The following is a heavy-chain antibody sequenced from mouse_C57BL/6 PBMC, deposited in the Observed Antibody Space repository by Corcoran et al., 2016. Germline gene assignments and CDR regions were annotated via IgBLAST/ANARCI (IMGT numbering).Heavy chain of an antibody. CDR1: GYTFTTYG. J-gene: IGHJ1*03. CDR2: INTYSGVP. D-gene: IGHD1-1*01. CDR3: ASHYYGSSYWYCDV. V-gene: IGHV9-3*01. Sequence: QIQLVQSGPELKKPGETVKISCKASGYTFTTYGMSWVKQAPGKGLKWMGWINTYSGVPTYADDFKGRFAFSLETSASTAYLQINNLKNEDTATYFCASHYYGSSYWYCDVWGTGTTVTVSS.